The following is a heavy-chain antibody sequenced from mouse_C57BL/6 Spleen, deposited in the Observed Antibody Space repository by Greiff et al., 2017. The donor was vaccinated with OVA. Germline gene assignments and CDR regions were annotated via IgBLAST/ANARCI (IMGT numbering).Heavy chain of an antibody. V-gene: IGHV1-52*01. CDR3: ARYYGSLDY. D-gene: IGHD1-1*01. Sequence: QVQLKQPGAELVRPGSSVKLSCKASGYTFTSYWMHWVKQRPIQGLEWIGNIDPSDSEPHYNQKFKDKATLTVDKSSSTAYMQLSSLTSEDSAVYYCARYYGSLDYWGQGTTLTVSS. J-gene: IGHJ2*01. CDR2: IDPSDSEP. CDR1: GYTFTSYW.